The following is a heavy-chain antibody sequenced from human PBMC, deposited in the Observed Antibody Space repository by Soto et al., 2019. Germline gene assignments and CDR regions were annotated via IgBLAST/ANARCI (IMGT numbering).Heavy chain of an antibody. J-gene: IGHJ4*02. CDR3: XXXXXXXXXXXXXXDY. Sequence: QVQLVQSGAEVKKPGASVKVSCKASGYTXXXYDXNXXRQATGQGLEWMGWMNPNSGNTGYAQKFQGRVTMTRNTSISTAYMELSSLRSEDXAXXXCXXXXXXXXXXXXXXDYWGQGTLVTVSS. CDR1: GYTXXXYD. CDR2: MNPNSGNT. V-gene: IGHV1-8*01.